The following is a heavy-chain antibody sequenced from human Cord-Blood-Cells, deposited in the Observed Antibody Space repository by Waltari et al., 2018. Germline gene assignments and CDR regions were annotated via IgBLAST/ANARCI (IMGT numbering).Heavy chain of an antibody. D-gene: IGHD1-26*01. CDR2: INPNSGGT. CDR3: ARRYSGSYRY. Sequence: QVQLVKSGAEVKKRGASVKVSCKASGYTFTGYSMHWGRQAPGQGLEWMGWINPNSGGTNYAQKFQGRVTMTRDTSISTAYMELSRLRSDDTAVYYCARRYSGSYRYWGQGTLVTVSS. V-gene: IGHV1-2*02. J-gene: IGHJ4*02. CDR1: GYTFTGYS.